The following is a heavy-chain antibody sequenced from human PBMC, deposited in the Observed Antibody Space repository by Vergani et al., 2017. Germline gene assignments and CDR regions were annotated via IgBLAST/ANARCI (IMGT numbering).Heavy chain of an antibody. CDR2: ISNDGSKK. V-gene: IGHV3-30*18. Sequence: QVQLAESGGGRVQPGRSLRLSCAASGFSFSSHAIHWVRQAPGKGLEWVAVISNDGSKKYYADSVKGRFTISRDNSKNTLDLQMNSLRTQDTAVYYCAKAGSVTSGSLQYNFYMDVWGKGTTVTVSS. D-gene: IGHD3-10*01. CDR3: AKAGSVTSGSLQYNFYMDV. CDR1: GFSFSSHA. J-gene: IGHJ6*03.